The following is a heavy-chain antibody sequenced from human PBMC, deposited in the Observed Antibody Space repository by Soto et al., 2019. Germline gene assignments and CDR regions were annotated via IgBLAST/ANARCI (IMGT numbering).Heavy chain of an antibody. Sequence: EVQLVESGGGLVKPGGSLRLSCAASGFTFSTYSMNWVRQAPGKGLEWVSSISSSSSYIYYAYSVKGRFTTSRDNAKNSRYLQTNSLRAEDTAVFYCARYRGGDLKAFDLWGQGTMVTV. CDR1: GFTFSTYS. J-gene: IGHJ3*01. D-gene: IGHD2-21*02. CDR2: ISSSSSYI. CDR3: ARYRGGDLKAFDL. V-gene: IGHV3-21*01.